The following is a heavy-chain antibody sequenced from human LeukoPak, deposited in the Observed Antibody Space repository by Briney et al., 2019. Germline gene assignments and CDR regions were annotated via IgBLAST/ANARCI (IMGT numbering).Heavy chain of an antibody. CDR2: ISSTGSYI. D-gene: IGHD5-24*01. CDR1: GFTFSSYN. J-gene: IGHJ4*02. V-gene: IGHV3-21*01. Sequence: GGSLRLSCAASGFTFSSYNMNWVRQAPGKGLEWVSSISSTGSYIYYADSVRGRFTISRDNANNSLYLQMNSLRAEDTAVYYCTRDTEMATITTSRFDYWGQGTLVTVSS. CDR3: TRDTEMATITTSRFDY.